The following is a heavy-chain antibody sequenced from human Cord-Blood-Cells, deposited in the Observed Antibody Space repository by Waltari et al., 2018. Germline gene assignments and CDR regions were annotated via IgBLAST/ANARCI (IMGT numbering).Heavy chain of an antibody. V-gene: IGHV3-53*02. J-gene: IGHJ3*02. CDR2: IYSGGST. Sequence: VRRVETGGGLTQLGGSLRLPWAASWCPSSCHHMRRIRQAPGKGLGWVSVIYSGGSTYYADSVKGRFTISRDNSKNTLYLQMNSLRAEDTAVYYCARGGGTKGAFDIWGQGTMVTVSS. CDR1: WCPSSCHH. CDR3: ARGGGTKGAFDI. D-gene: IGHD2-8*01.